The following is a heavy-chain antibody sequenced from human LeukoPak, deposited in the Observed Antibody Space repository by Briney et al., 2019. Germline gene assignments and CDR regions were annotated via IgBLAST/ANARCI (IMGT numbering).Heavy chain of an antibody. CDR2: MSPNSGNT. V-gene: IGHV1-8*01. J-gene: IGHJ4*02. CDR1: GYTFTSYD. CDR3: VRGPPNWGNDY. D-gene: IGHD7-27*01. Sequence: ASVKVSCKASGYTFTSYDINWVRQATGQGLEWMGWMSPNSGNTGYAQKFQGRVTMTRSTSMSTAYMELSSLRSEDTAVYYCVRGPPNWGNDYWGQGTLSPSPQ.